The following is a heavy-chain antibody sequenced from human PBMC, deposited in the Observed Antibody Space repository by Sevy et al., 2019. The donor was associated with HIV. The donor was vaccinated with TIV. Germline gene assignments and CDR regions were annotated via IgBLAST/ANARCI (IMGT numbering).Heavy chain of an antibody. V-gene: IGHV3-7*01. Sequence: GGSLRLSCTASGFTFSTYWMSWVRQAPGKGLEWVANIKKDGSEKYYVDSVKGRFTISRDNAKKSLYLQMNSLRAEDTAVYYCSRDLREYSSSSKYYFDYWGQGILVTVSS. CDR1: GFTFSTYW. CDR3: SRDLREYSSSSKYYFDY. D-gene: IGHD6-6*01. CDR2: IKKDGSEK. J-gene: IGHJ4*02.